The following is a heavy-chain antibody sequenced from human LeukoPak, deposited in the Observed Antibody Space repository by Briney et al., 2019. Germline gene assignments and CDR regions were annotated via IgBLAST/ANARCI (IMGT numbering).Heavy chain of an antibody. J-gene: IGHJ6*03. CDR2: INSGGHT. Sequence: GGSLRLSCVASGFAVSSNYMNWVRQAPGKGLEWVSLINSGGHTFYSDSVRGRFTISRDYLKNTLYLRMNSLRAEDTAIYFCARDPNVRGSTPMKYYYYMDVWGKGTPVTVSS. D-gene: IGHD3-22*01. V-gene: IGHV3-53*01. CDR3: ARDPNVRGSTPMKYYYYMDV. CDR1: GFAVSSNY.